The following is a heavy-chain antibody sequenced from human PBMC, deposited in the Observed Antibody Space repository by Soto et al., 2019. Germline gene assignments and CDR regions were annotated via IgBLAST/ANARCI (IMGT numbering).Heavy chain of an antibody. CDR2: ISGNSGST. CDR3: AKVSVVVLAAGDWFDP. D-gene: IGHD2-15*01. CDR1: GITFGSRA. J-gene: IGHJ5*02. V-gene: IGHV3-23*01. Sequence: EVQLLESGGDLIQPGGSLRLSCVASGITFGSRAMSWVRQAPGEGLEWVSGISGNSGSTYYADSVKGRFTVSRDNSKNTVYLQMNSLRGDDTAVYYCAKVSVVVLAAGDWFDPWGQGTLVTVSS.